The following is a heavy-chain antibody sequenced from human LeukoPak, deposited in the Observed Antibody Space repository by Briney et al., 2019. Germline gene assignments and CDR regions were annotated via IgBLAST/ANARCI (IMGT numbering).Heavy chain of an antibody. V-gene: IGHV3-74*01. Sequence: GGSLRLSCGASGFTFSSYWMHGVRQAPGKGRVWVSRLDSDGGSTSYADSVKRRFTIYRDNAKNTLHLQMDSLRAADTAVYYCARGVGWGSSLTFDYWGQGALVTVSS. CDR3: ARGVGWGSSLTFDY. CDR2: LDSDGGST. CDR1: GFTFSSYW. D-gene: IGHD3-16*01. J-gene: IGHJ4*02.